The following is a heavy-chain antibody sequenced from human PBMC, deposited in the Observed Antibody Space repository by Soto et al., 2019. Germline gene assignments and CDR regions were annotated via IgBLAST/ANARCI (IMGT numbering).Heavy chain of an antibody. CDR3: ARVRYEFYYDNGGPILY. Sequence: GGSLRLSRAASGFTFSSFDMHWVRQAPGKGLEWVAVISYDGSKENYADSVKGRFTISRDRSENTVYLQMNSLRAGDTAVYYCARVRYEFYYDNGGPILYWGQGTLVTVSS. J-gene: IGHJ4*02. CDR1: GFTFSSFD. D-gene: IGHD3-22*01. V-gene: IGHV3-30-3*01. CDR2: ISYDGSKE.